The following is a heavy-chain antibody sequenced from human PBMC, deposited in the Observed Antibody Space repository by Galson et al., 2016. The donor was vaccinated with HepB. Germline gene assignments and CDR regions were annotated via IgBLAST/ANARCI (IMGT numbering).Heavy chain of an antibody. Sequence: SLRLSCAASGITFSGYKMNWVRQAPGKALEWVSYISTTSSAIYYADSVKGRFSISRDNAESSLYLQMNSLRDEDTAVYYCARDGRRGYDMDVWGQGTTVTVSS. CDR2: ISTTSSAI. CDR3: ARDGRRGYDMDV. CDR1: GITFSGYK. J-gene: IGHJ6*02. V-gene: IGHV3-48*02.